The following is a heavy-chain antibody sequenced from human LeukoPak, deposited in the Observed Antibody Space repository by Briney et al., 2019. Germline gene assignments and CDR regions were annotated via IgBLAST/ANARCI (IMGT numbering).Heavy chain of an antibody. V-gene: IGHV3-48*01. CDR2: ISSSGNI. D-gene: IGHD3-16*02. CDR3: ARDRGGIGYYMDV. J-gene: IGHJ6*03. Sequence: GGSLRLSCAASGFTFSSYSMNWVRQAPGKGLEWVSYISSSGNIYYADSVKGRFTISRDNAKTSLYLQMNSLRAEDTALYYCARDRGGIGYYMDVWGKGTTVTVSS. CDR1: GFTFSSYS.